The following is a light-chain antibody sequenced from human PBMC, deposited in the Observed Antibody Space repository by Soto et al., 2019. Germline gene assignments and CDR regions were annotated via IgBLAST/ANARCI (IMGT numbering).Light chain of an antibody. V-gene: IGKV3-20*01. CDR1: QSVNSR. CDR3: QQYGSSPIT. Sequence: EIVLTQSPGTLALSPWERATLSCRASQSVNSRLAWYQHKPGQAPRLLISGASNRASGIPARFSGWGSGTDFTLTISRLEPEDFGMYYCQQYGSSPITFGQGTRLEIK. J-gene: IGKJ5*01. CDR2: GAS.